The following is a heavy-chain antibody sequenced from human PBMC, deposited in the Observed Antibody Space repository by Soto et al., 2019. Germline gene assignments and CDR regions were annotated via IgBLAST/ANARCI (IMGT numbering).Heavy chain of an antibody. V-gene: IGHV4-39*01. CDR2: IYYNGNT. J-gene: IGHJ4*02. Sequence: QLQLQESGPGLVKPSETLSLTCVVSGGSISSRNYYWGWIRQPPGKGLELIGNIYYNGNTYYNPSLNSRVTISVDTSKGQFSLKLSSVTAADTAVYYCARLRAGPNNGWYWAFDYWGQGTLVTVSS. D-gene: IGHD6-19*01. CDR1: GGSISSRNYY. CDR3: ARLRAGPNNGWYWAFDY.